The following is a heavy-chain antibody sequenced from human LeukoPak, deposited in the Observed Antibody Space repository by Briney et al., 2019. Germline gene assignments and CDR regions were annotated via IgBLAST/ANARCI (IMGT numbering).Heavy chain of an antibody. Sequence: SYDETNDYYADSVKGRFTISRANSKNTLYLQMNSLRPEDTAVYYCARGYASFDYWGQGTLVTVSS. J-gene: IGHJ4*02. CDR3: ARGYASFDY. V-gene: IGHV3-30-3*01. CDR2: SYDETND. D-gene: IGHD5-12*01.